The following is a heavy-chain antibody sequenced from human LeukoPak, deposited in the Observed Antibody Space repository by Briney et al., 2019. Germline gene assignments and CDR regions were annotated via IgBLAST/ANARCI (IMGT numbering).Heavy chain of an antibody. D-gene: IGHD6-19*01. Sequence: GGSLRLSCAASGFTFDDYAMHWVRQAPGKGLEWVSGISWNSGSIGYADSVKGRFTISRDNAKNSLYLQMNSLRAEDTALYYCAKDTDSSGWYYFDYWGRGTLVTVSS. J-gene: IGHJ4*02. CDR1: GFTFDDYA. V-gene: IGHV3-9*01. CDR3: AKDTDSSGWYYFDY. CDR2: ISWNSGSI.